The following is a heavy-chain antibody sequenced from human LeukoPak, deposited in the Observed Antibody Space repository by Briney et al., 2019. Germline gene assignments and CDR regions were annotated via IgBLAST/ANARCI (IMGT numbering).Heavy chain of an antibody. V-gene: IGHV3-30*03. Sequence: GGSLRLSCAASGFTFSSYGMHWVRQAPGKGLEWVAVISYDGSNKYYADSVKGRFTISRDNSKNTLYLQMNSLRAEDTAVYYCASGNTAHWFWGQGTLVTVSS. CDR1: GFTFSSYG. CDR2: ISYDGSNK. CDR3: ASGNTAHWF. J-gene: IGHJ4*02. D-gene: IGHD2-21*02.